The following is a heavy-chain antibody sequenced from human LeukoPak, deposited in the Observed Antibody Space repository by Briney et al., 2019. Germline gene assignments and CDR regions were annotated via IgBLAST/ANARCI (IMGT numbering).Heavy chain of an antibody. CDR2: ISSSSSYI. V-gene: IGHV3-21*01. J-gene: IGHJ4*02. Sequence: GGSPRLSCAASGFTFSGYNMNWVRQAPGKGLEWVSSISSSSSYIYYADSVKGRFTISRDNAKNSLYLQMNSLRAEDTAVYYCASSSERDYDFWSGYPLGYWGQGTLATVSS. CDR3: ASSSERDYDFWSGYPLGY. CDR1: GFTFSGYN. D-gene: IGHD3-3*01.